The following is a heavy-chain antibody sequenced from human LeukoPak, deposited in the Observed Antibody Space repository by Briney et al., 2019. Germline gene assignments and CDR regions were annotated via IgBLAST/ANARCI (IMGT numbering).Heavy chain of an antibody. J-gene: IGHJ4*02. D-gene: IGHD3-22*01. CDR3: ARDRGYYYDSRGFDY. Sequence: ASVKVSCKASGYTFTSYGISWVRRAPGQGLEWMGWISAYNGNTNYAQKLQGRVTMTTDTSTSTAYMELRSLRSDDTAVYYCARDRGYYYDSRGFDYWGQGTLVTVSS. CDR2: ISAYNGNT. V-gene: IGHV1-18*01. CDR1: GYTFTSYG.